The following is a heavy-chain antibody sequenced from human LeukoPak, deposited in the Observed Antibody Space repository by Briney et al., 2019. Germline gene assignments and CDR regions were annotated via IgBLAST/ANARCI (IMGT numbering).Heavy chain of an antibody. D-gene: IGHD2-2*01. CDR3: ARDGCSTTTCYDH. CDR1: GYTFTSYY. CDR2: ISAYNGDT. J-gene: IGHJ4*02. V-gene: IGHV1-18*04. Sequence: ASVKVSCKASGYTFTSYYMHWVRQAPGQGLEWMGWISAYNGDTVYAQKFQGRVTMTTDTSTSTAYMELRSLRSDDTAVYYCARDGCSTTTCYDHWGQGTLVTVSS.